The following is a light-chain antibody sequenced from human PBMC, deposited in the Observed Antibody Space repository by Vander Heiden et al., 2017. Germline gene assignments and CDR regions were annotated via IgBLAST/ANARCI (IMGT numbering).Light chain of an antibody. CDR2: QDS. J-gene: IGLJ2*01. Sequence: SYELTQPPSVSVSPGQAASITCSGDKLGDKFVCWYQQKPGQSPVLVIYQDSKRPSGIPERFSGSNSGNTATLTISGTQAMDEADYYCQAWDSSTVVFGGGTKLTVL. V-gene: IGLV3-1*01. CDR1: KLGDKF. CDR3: QAWDSSTVV.